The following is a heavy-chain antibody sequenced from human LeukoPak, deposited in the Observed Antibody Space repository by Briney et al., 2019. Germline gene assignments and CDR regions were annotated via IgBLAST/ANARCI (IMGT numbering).Heavy chain of an antibody. CDR1: GFTFDDYA. J-gene: IGHJ4*02. V-gene: IGHV3-23*01. CDR2: ISGSGGST. CDR3: AKDLPTPYYYDSSGYYQDY. Sequence: PGRSLRLSCAASGFTFDDYAMHWVRQAPGKGLEWVSAISGSGGSTYYADSVKGRFTISRDNSKNTLYLQMNSLRAEDTAVYYCAKDLPTPYYYDSSGYYQDYWGQGTLVTVSS. D-gene: IGHD3-22*01.